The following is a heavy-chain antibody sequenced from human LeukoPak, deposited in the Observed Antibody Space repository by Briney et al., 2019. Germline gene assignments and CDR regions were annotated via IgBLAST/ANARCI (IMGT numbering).Heavy chain of an antibody. J-gene: IGHJ4*02. CDR2: INWNGGST. CDR3: ARDRGRGGSYEVFDY. CDR1: GFTFDDYG. D-gene: IGHD1-26*01. Sequence: PGGSLRLSCAASGFTFDDYGMSWVRQAPGKGLEWVSGINWNGGSTGYADSVKGRFTISRDNAKNSLYLQMNSLRAEDTALYYCARDRGRGGSYEVFDYWGQGTLVTVSS. V-gene: IGHV3-20*04.